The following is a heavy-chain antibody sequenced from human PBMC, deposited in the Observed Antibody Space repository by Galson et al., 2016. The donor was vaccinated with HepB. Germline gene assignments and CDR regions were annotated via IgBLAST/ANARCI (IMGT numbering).Heavy chain of an antibody. J-gene: IGHJ3*01. V-gene: IGHV4-59*11. CDR1: GDSISSHY. CDR2: MHSSGGS. CDR3: ARVPVTGTYYTAASDA. D-gene: IGHD1-26*01. Sequence: TVSGDSISSHYWGWIRQPPGKGLEWIGYMHSSGGSNYNPSLNSRLTISLDTSKNQFSLKLTSVIAADTAVYYCARVPVTGTYYTAASDAWGLGTVVTVSS.